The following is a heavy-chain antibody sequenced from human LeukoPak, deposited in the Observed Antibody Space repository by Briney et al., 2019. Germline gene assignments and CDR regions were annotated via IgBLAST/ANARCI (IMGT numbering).Heavy chain of an antibody. CDR2: IYYSGST. J-gene: IGHJ4*02. CDR1: GGSISSYY. V-gene: IGHV4-59*01. CDR3: ARAGRERFLEWLPLYYFDY. D-gene: IGHD3-3*01. Sequence: PSETLSLTCTVSGGSISSYYWSWIRQPPGKGLEWIGYIYYSGSTNYNPSLKSRVTISVDTSKNQFSLKLSSVTAADTAAYYCARAGRERFLEWLPLYYFDYWGQGTLVTVSS.